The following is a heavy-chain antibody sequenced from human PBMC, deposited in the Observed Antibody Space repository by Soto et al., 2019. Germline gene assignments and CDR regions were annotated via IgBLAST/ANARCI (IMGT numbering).Heavy chain of an antibody. V-gene: IGHV4-39*01. CDR1: GGSVSSTSYY. D-gene: IGHD4-17*01. CDR2: IHYSGSP. J-gene: IGHJ4*02. Sequence: SETLSLTCTVSGGSVSSTSYYWTWIRQPPGKGLELIGYIHYSGSPDHNPSLQSRVTILVDTSKNQFSLKLSSVTAADTALYFCARQVGDYYFDYWGPGTLVTVSS. CDR3: ARQVGDYYFDY.